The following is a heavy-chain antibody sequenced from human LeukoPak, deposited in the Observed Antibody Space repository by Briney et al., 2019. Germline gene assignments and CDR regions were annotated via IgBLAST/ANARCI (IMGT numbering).Heavy chain of an antibody. D-gene: IGHD3-10*01. J-gene: IGHJ4*02. V-gene: IGHV4-34*01. Sequence: PSETLSLTCAVCGGSFSGYYWSWIRQPPGKGLEWIGEINHSGSTNYNPSLKSRVTISVDTSKNQFSLKLSSVTAADTAVYYCARGRMVRGVIWFYWGQGTLVTVSS. CDR2: INHSGST. CDR1: GGSFSGYY. CDR3: ARGRMVRGVIWFY.